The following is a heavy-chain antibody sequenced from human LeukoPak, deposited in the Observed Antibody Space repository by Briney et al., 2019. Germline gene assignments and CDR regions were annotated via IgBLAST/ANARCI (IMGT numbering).Heavy chain of an antibody. J-gene: IGHJ4*02. V-gene: IGHV1-69*04. CDR3: ARDQHDSSGYYYYYFDY. CDR2: IIPIFGIA. CDR1: GGTFSSYA. D-gene: IGHD3-22*01. Sequence: SVKVSCKASGGTFSSYAISWVRQAPGQGLEWMGRIIPIFGIANYAQKLQGRVTITADKSTSTAYMELSSLRSEDTAVYYCARDQHDSSGYYYYYFDYWGQGTLVTVSS.